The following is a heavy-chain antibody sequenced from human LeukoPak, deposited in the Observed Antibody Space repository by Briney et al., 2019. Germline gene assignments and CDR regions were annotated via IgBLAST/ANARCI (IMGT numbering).Heavy chain of an antibody. V-gene: IGHV3-49*04. CDR2: IRSKAYGGTT. D-gene: IGHD3-9*01. Sequence: GGSLRLSCTASGFTFGDYAMSWVRHAPGKGLEWVGFIRSKAYGGTTEYAASVKGRFTISRDDSKSIAYLQMNSLKTEDTAVYYCTRVLRYFDWPPIALDYWGQGTLVTVSS. CDR3: TRVLRYFDWPPIALDY. CDR1: GFTFGDYA. J-gene: IGHJ4*02.